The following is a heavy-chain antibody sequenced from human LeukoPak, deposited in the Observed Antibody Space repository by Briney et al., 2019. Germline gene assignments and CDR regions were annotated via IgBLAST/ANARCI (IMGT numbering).Heavy chain of an antibody. J-gene: IGHJ3*02. Sequence: PSETLSLTCTVSGGSISSGDYYWSWIRQPPGKGLEWIGYIYYSGSTYYNPSLNSRVTISVDTPKNQFALKLSSVTAADTAVYYCARDSRRHDAFDIWGQGTMLTVSS. V-gene: IGHV4-30-4*08. CDR3: ARDSRRHDAFDI. CDR2: IYYSGST. CDR1: GGSISSGDYY. D-gene: IGHD2/OR15-2a*01.